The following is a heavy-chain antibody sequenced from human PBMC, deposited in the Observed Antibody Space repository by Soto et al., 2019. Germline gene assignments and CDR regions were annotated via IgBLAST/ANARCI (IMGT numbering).Heavy chain of an antibody. CDR1: GDSISSSKYY. CDR3: ARLSIDSSGYQYYIDY. Sequence: PSETLSLTCTFSGDSISSSKYYWGWIRQPPGKGLEWIGSIYYSGSPYYNSSLKSRVTISVDTSKNQFSLKLSSVTAADTAVYYCARLSIDSSGYQYYIDYSGKGTLVTVSS. J-gene: IGHJ4*02. D-gene: IGHD3-22*01. V-gene: IGHV4-39*01. CDR2: IYYSGSP.